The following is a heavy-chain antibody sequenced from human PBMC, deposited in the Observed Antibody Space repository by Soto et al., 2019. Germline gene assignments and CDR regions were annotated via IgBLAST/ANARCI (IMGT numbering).Heavy chain of an antibody. D-gene: IGHD2-2*01. J-gene: IGHJ5*02. CDR1: GGSVSSGSYY. CDR3: ARGDVVVVPAAMASYNWFDP. CDR2: FYYSGST. V-gene: IGHV4-61*01. Sequence: NPSATLSLTCTVSGGSVSSGSYYWSWIRQPPGKGLEWIGYFYYSGSTNYNPSLKSRVTISVDTSKNQFSLKLSSVTAADTAVYYFARGDVVVVPAAMASYNWFDPWGQGTLVTVSS.